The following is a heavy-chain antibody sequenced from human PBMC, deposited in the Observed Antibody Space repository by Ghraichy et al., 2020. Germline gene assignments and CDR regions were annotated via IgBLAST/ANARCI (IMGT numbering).Heavy chain of an antibody. Sequence: ASVKVSCKASGYTFTGYYMHWVRQAPGQGLEWMGWINPNSGGTNYAQKFQGRVTMTRDTSISTAYMELSRLRSDDTAVYYCASPQREYYYDSSGYYYRDAFDIWGQGTMVTVSS. J-gene: IGHJ3*02. CDR2: INPNSGGT. D-gene: IGHD3-22*01. CDR1: GYTFTGYY. CDR3: ASPQREYYYDSSGYYYRDAFDI. V-gene: IGHV1-2*02.